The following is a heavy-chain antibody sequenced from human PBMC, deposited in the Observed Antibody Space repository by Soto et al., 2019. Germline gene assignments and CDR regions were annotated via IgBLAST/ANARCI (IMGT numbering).Heavy chain of an antibody. CDR3: ARGMLRGVIKDAFDI. CDR2: IYYSGST. CDR1: GGSISSGDYY. J-gene: IGHJ3*02. V-gene: IGHV4-30-4*01. D-gene: IGHD3-10*01. Sequence: SETLSLTCTVSGGSISSGDYYWSWIRQPPWKGLEWIGYIYYSGSTYSNPSLKSRLTISVDTSKNQFSLKLTSVTAADTAVYYCARGMLRGVIKDAFDIWGQGXKVNV.